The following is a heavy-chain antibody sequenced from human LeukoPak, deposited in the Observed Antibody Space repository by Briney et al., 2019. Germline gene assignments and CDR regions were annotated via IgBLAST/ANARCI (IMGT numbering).Heavy chain of an antibody. CDR1: GFTFSTYW. J-gene: IGHJ4*02. V-gene: IGHV3-74*01. CDR2: VSSDGGSK. Sequence: PGGSLRLSCAASGFTFSTYWMHWVRQAPGKGLVWVSHVSSDGGSKTYADSVKGRFTISRANAKNTLYLQMNSLRAEDTAVYYCVRGMTGYTSGRFDFDSWGQGTLVTVSS. D-gene: IGHD6-19*01. CDR3: VRGMTGYTSGRFDFDS.